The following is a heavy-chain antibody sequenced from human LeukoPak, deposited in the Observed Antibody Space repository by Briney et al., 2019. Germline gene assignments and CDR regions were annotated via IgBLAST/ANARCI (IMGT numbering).Heavy chain of an antibody. CDR1: GFTFRSYG. CDR2: IRYDGSNK. J-gene: IGHJ4*02. CDR3: AQDSDDYYGSGSECDY. V-gene: IGHV3-30*02. D-gene: IGHD3-10*01. Sequence: PGGSLRLSCAASGFTFRSYGMHWVRQAPGKGLEWVAFIRYDGSNKYYADSVKGRFTISRDNSKNTLYLQMNSLRAEDTAVYYCAQDSDDYYGSGSECDYWGQGTLVTVSS.